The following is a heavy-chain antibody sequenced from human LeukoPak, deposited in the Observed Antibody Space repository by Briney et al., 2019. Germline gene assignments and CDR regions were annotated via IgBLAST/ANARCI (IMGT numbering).Heavy chain of an antibody. CDR3: AKVEYSSSWFDAFDI. Sequence: GGSLRLSCAASGFTFSNYAMSWVRQAPGRGLEWVSGTSGSGGSTYYADSVKGRFTISRDNSKNTLYLQMNSLRAEDTAVYYCAKVEYSSSWFDAFDIWGQGTMVTVSS. J-gene: IGHJ3*02. V-gene: IGHV3-23*01. D-gene: IGHD6-13*01. CDR1: GFTFSNYA. CDR2: TSGSGGST.